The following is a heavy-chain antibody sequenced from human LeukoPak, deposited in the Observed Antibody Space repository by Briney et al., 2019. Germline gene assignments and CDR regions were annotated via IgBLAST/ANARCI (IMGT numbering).Heavy chain of an antibody. D-gene: IGHD2-2*01. J-gene: IGHJ4*02. Sequence: SETLSLTCTVSGGSISSYYWSWIRQPPGKGLEWIGYIYYSGSTNYNPSLKSRVTISVDTSKNQFSLKLSSVTAADTAVYYCASPHISYCSSTSCPSDYWGQGTLVTVSS. CDR1: GGSISSYY. V-gene: IGHV4-59*08. CDR2: IYYSGST. CDR3: ASPHISYCSSTSCPSDY.